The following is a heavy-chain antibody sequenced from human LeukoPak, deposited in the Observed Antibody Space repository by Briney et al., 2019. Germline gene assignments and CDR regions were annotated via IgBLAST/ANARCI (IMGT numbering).Heavy chain of an antibody. Sequence: ASVKVSCKVSGYTLTELSMHWVRQAPGQGLEWMGRISAYNGYTNYAQKLQGRVTITTDTSTSTAYMELRSLRSDDTAVYYCARAGWYELPRYAFDIWGQGTMVTVSS. CDR2: ISAYNGYT. CDR3: ARAGWYELPRYAFDI. CDR1: GYTLTELS. J-gene: IGHJ3*02. D-gene: IGHD6-19*01. V-gene: IGHV1-18*01.